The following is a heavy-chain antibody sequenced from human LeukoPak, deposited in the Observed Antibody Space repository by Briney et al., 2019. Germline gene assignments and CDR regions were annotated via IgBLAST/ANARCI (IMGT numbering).Heavy chain of an antibody. Sequence: PSETLPLTCTVSGGSISSGGYYWSWIRQPPGKGLEWIRYIYHSGSTYYNPSLKSRVAISVDTSKNQFSLKLSSVTAADTAVYYCARDHYYNSSGYTFGYWGQGTLVTVSS. V-gene: IGHV4-30-2*01. CDR3: ARDHYYNSSGYTFGY. CDR2: IYHSGST. CDR1: GGSISSGGYY. D-gene: IGHD3-22*01. J-gene: IGHJ4*02.